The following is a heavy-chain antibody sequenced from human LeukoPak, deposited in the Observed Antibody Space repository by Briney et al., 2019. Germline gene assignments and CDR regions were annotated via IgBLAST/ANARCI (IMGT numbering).Heavy chain of an antibody. CDR2: ITWDGGST. J-gene: IGHJ4*02. V-gene: IGHV3-43*01. Sequence: GGSLRPSCAASGFTFDRFNIHGARQAPAKGLEWGNLITWDGGSTYYTDSLKGRLTISRDNSKHTLHLQMNSLSTEDTALYYCAEGKNTGGYLSHVDYWGQGTLVTVS. CDR1: GFTFDRFN. D-gene: IGHD3-10*01. CDR3: AEGKNTGGYLSHVDY.